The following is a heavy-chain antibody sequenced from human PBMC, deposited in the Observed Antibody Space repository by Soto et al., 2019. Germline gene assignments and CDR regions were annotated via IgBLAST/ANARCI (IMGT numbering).Heavy chain of an antibody. CDR2: FDPEDGET. Sequence: ASVKVSCKVSGYTLTELSMHWVRQAPGKGLEWMGGFDPEDGETIYAQKFQGRVTMNEDTSTDTAYMELSSLRSEDTAVYYCARALITIFGVVKPLYGMDVWGQGTTVTVSS. CDR3: ARALITIFGVVKPLYGMDV. J-gene: IGHJ6*02. CDR1: GYTLTELS. V-gene: IGHV1-24*01. D-gene: IGHD3-3*01.